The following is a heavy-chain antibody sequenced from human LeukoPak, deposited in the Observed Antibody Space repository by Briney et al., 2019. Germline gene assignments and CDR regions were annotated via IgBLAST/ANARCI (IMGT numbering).Heavy chain of an antibody. CDR3: AREGGSGSYYY. CDR2: ISSSSSHT. V-gene: IGHV3-11*06. J-gene: IGHJ4*02. D-gene: IGHD3-10*01. CDR1: GFTFSDYY. Sequence: GGSLRLSCAASGFTFSDYYMSWIRQAPGRGLEWVSYISSSSSHTNYADSVKGRFTISRDNAKNSLYLQMNSLRAEDTAVYYCAREGGSGSYYYWGQGTLVTVSS.